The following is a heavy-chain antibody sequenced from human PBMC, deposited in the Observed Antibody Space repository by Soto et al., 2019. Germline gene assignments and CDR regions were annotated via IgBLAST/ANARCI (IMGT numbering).Heavy chain of an antibody. Sequence: EVQLLEAGGGLVQPGGSLRLSCAASGFTFSTYVMNWVRQAPGKGLEWVSTISYSADKTFYADAVKGRFTIPRDNSRDTLFLQMNSPRADDAALYYCARRAKTATTNWGAFDIWGQGTMVTVSS. D-gene: IGHD1-7*01. V-gene: IGHV3-23*01. CDR3: ARRAKTATTNWGAFDI. J-gene: IGHJ3*02. CDR1: GFTFSTYV. CDR2: ISYSADKT.